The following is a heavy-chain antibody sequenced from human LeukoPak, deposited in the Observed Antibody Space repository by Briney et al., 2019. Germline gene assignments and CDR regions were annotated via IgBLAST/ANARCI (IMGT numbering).Heavy chain of an antibody. Sequence: GRSLRLSCAASGFTFSSYSMNWVRQAPGKGLEWVSSISSSSSYIYYADSVKGRFTISRDNAKNSLYLQMNSLRAEDTAVYYCARYAYDILTGYYFYFDYWGQGTLVTVSS. V-gene: IGHV3-21*01. J-gene: IGHJ4*02. D-gene: IGHD3-9*01. CDR1: GFTFSSYS. CDR3: ARYAYDILTGYYFYFDY. CDR2: ISSSSSYI.